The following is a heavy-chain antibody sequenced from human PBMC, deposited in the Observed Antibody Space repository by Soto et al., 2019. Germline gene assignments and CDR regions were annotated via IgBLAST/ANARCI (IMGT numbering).Heavy chain of an antibody. Sequence: LSLTCTVSGGSVSSGSYYWSWIRQPPGKGLEWIGYIYYSGSTNYNPSLKSRVTISVDTSKNQFSLKLSSVTAADTAVYYCARQRGNYFDFWGQGTLVTVSS. CDR2: IYYSGST. D-gene: IGHD3-10*01. CDR1: GGSVSSGSYY. V-gene: IGHV4-61*01. J-gene: IGHJ4*02. CDR3: ARQRGNYFDF.